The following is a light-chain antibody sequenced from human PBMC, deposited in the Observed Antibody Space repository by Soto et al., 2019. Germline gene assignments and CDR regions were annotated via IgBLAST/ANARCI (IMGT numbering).Light chain of an antibody. V-gene: IGKV3D-20*02. J-gene: IGKJ4*01. CDR2: GAS. CDR3: QQRSDWPLT. Sequence: EIVLTQSPATLSLSPGERATLSCRASQSVTSNYLAWYQQRPAQAPRLLIFGASNRATGIPDRFSGSGSGTDFTLIISSLEPEDFAVYYCQQRSDWPLTFGGGTKVEIK. CDR1: QSVTSNY.